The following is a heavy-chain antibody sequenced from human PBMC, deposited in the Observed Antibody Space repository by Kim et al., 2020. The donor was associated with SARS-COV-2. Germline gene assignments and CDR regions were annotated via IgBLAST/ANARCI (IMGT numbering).Heavy chain of an antibody. D-gene: IGHD3-10*01. CDR1: GDSVSSNSAA. V-gene: IGHV6-1*01. CDR3: ARDHALLWFGRTDYYYYYGMDV. CDR2: TYYRSKWYN. J-gene: IGHJ6*02. Sequence: SQTLSLTCAISGDSVSSNSAAWNWIRQSPSRGLEWLGRTYYRSKWYNDYAVSVKSRITINPDTSKNQFSLQLNSVTPEDTAVYYCARDHALLWFGRTDYYYYYGMDVWGQGTTVTVSS.